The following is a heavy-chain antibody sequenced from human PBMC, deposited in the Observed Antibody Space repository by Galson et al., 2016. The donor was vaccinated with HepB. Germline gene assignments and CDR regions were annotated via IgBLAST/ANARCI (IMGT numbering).Heavy chain of an antibody. D-gene: IGHD1-14*01. J-gene: IGHJ4*02. CDR2: IRSKSDGGTA. CDR3: TTQGNLDC. V-gene: IGHV3-15*01. CDR1: GFTFSNIW. Sequence: SLRLSCAASGFTFSNIWMTWVRQAPGKGLEWVSRIRSKSDGGTAEYAAPVKGRFTISRDDSKNTLYLQMNSLKTDDTAIYYCTTQGNLDCWGQGTLVTVSS.